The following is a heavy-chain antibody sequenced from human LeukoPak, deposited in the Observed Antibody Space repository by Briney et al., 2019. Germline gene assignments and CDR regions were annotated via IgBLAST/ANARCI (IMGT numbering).Heavy chain of an antibody. CDR1: GFTFSSYA. J-gene: IGHJ6*02. CDR3: AKVAAGTLIDV. V-gene: IGHV3-23*01. Sequence: GGSLRLSCAVSGFTFSSYAMSWVRQAPGQGLEWVSGISTTGADTYYADSVKGRLTISRDNFKNTLYLQMNSLRAEDTAIYYCAKVAAGTLIDVWGQGTTVTVSS. CDR2: ISTTGADT. D-gene: IGHD1/OR15-1a*01.